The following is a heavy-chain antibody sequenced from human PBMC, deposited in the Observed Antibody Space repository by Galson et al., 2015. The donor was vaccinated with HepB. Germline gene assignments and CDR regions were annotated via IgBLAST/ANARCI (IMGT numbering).Heavy chain of an antibody. D-gene: IGHD3-22*01. CDR2: IDWDDDK. J-gene: IGHJ4*02. Sequence: PALVKPTQTLTLTCTFSGFSLSTSGMRVSWIRQPPGKALEWLARIDWDDDKYCSTSLKTRLTISKDTSKNQVVLTMTNMDPVDTATYYCARITPPITMMVVVIPWGGQGTLVTVSS. V-gene: IGHV2-70*04. CDR1: GFSLSTSGMR. CDR3: ARITPPITMMVVVIPW.